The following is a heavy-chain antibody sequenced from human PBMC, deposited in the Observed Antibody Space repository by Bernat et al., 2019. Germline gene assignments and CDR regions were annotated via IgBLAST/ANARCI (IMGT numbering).Heavy chain of an antibody. V-gene: IGHV3-33*01. CDR1: GFTFSNFG. D-gene: IGHD6-19*01. J-gene: IGHJ4*02. CDR3: ARDDAVAGEGFDY. Sequence: QVQLVESGGGVVQPGRSLRLSCAASGFTFSNFGMHWVRQAPGKGLEWVAIIWFDGTKKYYADSVKGRFTISRDNSQNTLYLQMNSLRADDTAVYYCARDDAVAGEGFDYWGQGNLVTVSS. CDR2: IWFDGTKK.